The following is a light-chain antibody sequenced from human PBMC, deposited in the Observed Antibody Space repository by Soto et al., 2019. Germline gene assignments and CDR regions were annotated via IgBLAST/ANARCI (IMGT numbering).Light chain of an antibody. CDR2: GAS. Sequence: EIVLTQSPGTLSLSPGERANLSCRASQSVSSSYLAWYQQKPGQAPRLHIYGASSRATGIPERFSGSGSGTDFTLTISRLEPEDLAVYYCQQYGSSPQTFGQGTKV. CDR1: QSVSSSY. J-gene: IGKJ1*01. CDR3: QQYGSSPQT. V-gene: IGKV3-20*01.